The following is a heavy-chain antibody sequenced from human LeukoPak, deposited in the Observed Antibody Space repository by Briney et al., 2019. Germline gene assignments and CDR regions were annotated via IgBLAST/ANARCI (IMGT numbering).Heavy chain of an antibody. D-gene: IGHD2-2*01. V-gene: IGHV4-59*01. CDR3: ARLTVPLRFDP. CDR1: GGSITIYY. CDR2: IYYSGST. Sequence: SETLSLTCTVSGGSITIYYWSWIRQPPGKGLEWIGYIYYSGSTNYNPSLKSRVTISVDTSKNQFSLKLNSVSAADTAVYYCARLTVPLRFDPWGQGTLVTVSS. J-gene: IGHJ5*02.